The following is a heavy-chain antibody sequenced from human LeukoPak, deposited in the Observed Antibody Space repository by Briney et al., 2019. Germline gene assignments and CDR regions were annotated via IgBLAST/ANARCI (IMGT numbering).Heavy chain of an antibody. D-gene: IGHD6-19*01. Sequence: PSETLSLTCTVSGSSISSYYWSWIRQPPGKGLEWIGYIYHNGGTNYNPSLESRVSISMDTSKNQFSLKLSSLTAADTAVYYCVNSQWLAQFDYWGQGTLVTVSS. CDR2: IYHNGGT. CDR1: GSSISSYY. CDR3: VNSQWLAQFDY. V-gene: IGHV4-59*01. J-gene: IGHJ4*02.